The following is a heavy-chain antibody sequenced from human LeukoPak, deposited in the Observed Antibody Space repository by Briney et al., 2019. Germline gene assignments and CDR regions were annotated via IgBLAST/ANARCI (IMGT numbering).Heavy chain of an antibody. Sequence: SETLSLTCTVSSGSISSYYWSWIRQPPGGGREGIGYIYTSGRTNYNPSLKSRVTISVDTSKNHFSLKLSSVTAADTAVYYCACPGDSSGYYAFDIWGQGTMLTVSS. D-gene: IGHD3-22*01. CDR2: IYTSGRT. J-gene: IGHJ3*02. CDR1: SGSISSYY. CDR3: ACPGDSSGYYAFDI. V-gene: IGHV4-4*09.